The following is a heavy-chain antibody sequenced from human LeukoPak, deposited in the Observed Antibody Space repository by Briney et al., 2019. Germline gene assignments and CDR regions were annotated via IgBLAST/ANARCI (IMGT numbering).Heavy chain of an antibody. J-gene: IGHJ4*02. Sequence: GGSLRLSCTASGLSFSSQWMNWVCQSPGQGLEWVANIKYDGSEKYYVDSVKGRFTISREDAKNSLSLQMDSVRPEDTAVNYCAFNNNFKYWGQGTLVIVSS. CDR1: GLSFSSQW. D-gene: IGHD1/OR15-1a*01. CDR3: AFNNNFKY. V-gene: IGHV3-7*01. CDR2: IKYDGSEK.